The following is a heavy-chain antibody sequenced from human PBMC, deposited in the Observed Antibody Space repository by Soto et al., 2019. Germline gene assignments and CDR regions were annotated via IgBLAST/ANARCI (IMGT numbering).Heavy chain of an antibody. V-gene: IGHV5-51*01. D-gene: IGHD3-9*01. CDR2: IHPGDSGT. Sequence: GESLKISCKGSAYSFSNNWIGWLRQMPGKGLEWMGLIHPGDSGTKYSPSFQGQVTISADKSISTAYLQWSSLKASDTAMYYCATLSFFDGRSAFDSWGQVTKVTVSS. CDR1: AYSFSNNW. J-gene: IGHJ4*02. CDR3: ATLSFFDGRSAFDS.